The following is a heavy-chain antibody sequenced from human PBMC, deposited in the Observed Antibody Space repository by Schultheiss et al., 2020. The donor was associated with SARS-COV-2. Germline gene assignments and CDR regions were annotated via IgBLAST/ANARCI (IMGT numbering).Heavy chain of an antibody. J-gene: IGHJ6*02. CDR1: GYTFTSYY. CDR2: ISAYNGNT. Sequence: ASVKVSCKASGYTFTSYYMHWVRQAPGQGLEWMGWISAYNGNTNYAQKLQGRVTMTTDTSTSTAYMELRSLRSDDTAVYYCARATYYYGMDVWGQGTTVTVSS. CDR3: ARATYYYGMDV. V-gene: IGHV1-18*04.